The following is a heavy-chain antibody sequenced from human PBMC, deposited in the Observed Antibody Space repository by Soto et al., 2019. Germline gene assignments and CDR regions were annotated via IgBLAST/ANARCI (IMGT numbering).Heavy chain of an antibody. CDR2: ISGSGGNT. J-gene: IGHJ4*02. Sequence: GGSLRLSCSASGFPFNGYAMSWVRQAPGKGLEWVSGISGSGGNTYYADSVKGRYTISRDNSKNTLYLRMNSLRGEDTAVYYCVKREARGSGSPYWGQGTLVTVSS. CDR3: VKREARGSGSPY. V-gene: IGHV3-23*01. CDR1: GFPFNGYA. D-gene: IGHD3-10*01.